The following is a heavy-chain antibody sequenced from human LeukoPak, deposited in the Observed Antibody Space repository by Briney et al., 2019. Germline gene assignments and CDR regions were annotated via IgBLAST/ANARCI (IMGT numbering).Heavy chain of an antibody. CDR3: AKWGDYDILTGYYVPDY. D-gene: IGHD3-9*01. Sequence: GTSLRLSCVASGFTFTNYAMSWVRQAPGKGLEWVSAITGSDGSSYYADSVKGRFTISKDNSKNTLYLQVNSLRAEDTAVYYCAKWGDYDILTGYYVPDYWGQGTLVTVSS. J-gene: IGHJ4*02. V-gene: IGHV3-23*01. CDR2: ITGSDGSS. CDR1: GFTFTNYA.